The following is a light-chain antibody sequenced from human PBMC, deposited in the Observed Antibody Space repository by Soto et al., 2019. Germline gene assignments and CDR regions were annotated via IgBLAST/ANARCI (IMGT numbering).Light chain of an antibody. V-gene: IGLV2-14*01. CDR1: SSDVGGYNY. CDR2: EVS. CDR3: ISYKNSITLYV. J-gene: IGLJ1*01. Sequence: QSALTQPASVSGSPGQSITISCTGTSSDVGGYNYVSWYQQHPGKAPKLMIYEVSNRPSGVSHRFSGSKSGNTASLTISGLQAEDEPDYYCISYKNSITLYVFGTGTKVTVL.